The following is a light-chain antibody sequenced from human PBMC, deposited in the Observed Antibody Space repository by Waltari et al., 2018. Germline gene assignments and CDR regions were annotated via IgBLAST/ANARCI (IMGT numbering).Light chain of an antibody. J-gene: IGKJ3*01. Sequence: EIVLTQSPATLSLSPGERATLYCRASQSVSSYLAWYQQKPGQAPRLLIYDASNRATGIPARFSGSGSGTDFTLTISSLEPEDFAVYYCQQRSNWPPGFTFGPGTKVEIK. CDR3: QQRSNWPPGFT. CDR2: DAS. CDR1: QSVSSY. V-gene: IGKV3-11*01.